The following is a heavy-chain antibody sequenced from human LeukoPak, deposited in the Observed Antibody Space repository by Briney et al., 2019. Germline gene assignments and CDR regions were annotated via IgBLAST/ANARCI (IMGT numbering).Heavy chain of an antibody. D-gene: IGHD3-3*01. CDR2: INHCGST. CDR1: GGSFSGYY. V-gene: IGHV4-34*01. CDR3: ARKVTYYDFWGGYFSGNWFDP. J-gene: IGHJ5*02. Sequence: SETLSLTCAVYGGSFSGYYWMWIPQPPGKAREGMGEINHCGSTNYNPSLKSRVTISVDTSKNQFSLKLSSVTAADTAVYYCARKVTYYDFWGGYFSGNWFDPWGQGTLVTVSS.